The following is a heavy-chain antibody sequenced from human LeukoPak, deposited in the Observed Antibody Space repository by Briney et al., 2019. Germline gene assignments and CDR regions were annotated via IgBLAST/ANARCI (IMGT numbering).Heavy chain of an antibody. D-gene: IGHD3-10*01. CDR3: ASFRLGSYSGVSLDY. J-gene: IGHJ4*02. Sequence: ASLKVSCKASGYTFTSFDINWVRQATGQGLEWMGWLTPNSGNTGYAQKFQGRVTMTRNTSTSTAYMELYSLRSEDTAVYYCASFRLGSYSGVSLDYWGQGTLVTVSS. CDR2: LTPNSGNT. CDR1: GYTFTSFD. V-gene: IGHV1-8*01.